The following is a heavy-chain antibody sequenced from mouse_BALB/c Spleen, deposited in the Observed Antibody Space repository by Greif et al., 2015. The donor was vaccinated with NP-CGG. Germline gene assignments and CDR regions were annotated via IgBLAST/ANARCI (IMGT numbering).Heavy chain of an antibody. D-gene: IGHD1-1*01. CDR3: ATYYYGSSGFAY. Sequence: VQLKQSGAELVKPGASVKLSCTASGFNIKDTYMPWVKQRPEQGLEWIGRIDPANGNTKYDPKFQGKATITADTSSNTAYLQLSSLTSEDTAVYYCATYYYGSSGFAYWGQGTLVTVSA. CDR1: GFNIKDTY. V-gene: IGHV14-3*02. J-gene: IGHJ3*01. CDR2: IDPANGNT.